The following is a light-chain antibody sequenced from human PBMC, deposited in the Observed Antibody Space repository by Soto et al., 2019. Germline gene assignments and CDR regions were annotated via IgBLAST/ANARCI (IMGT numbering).Light chain of an antibody. V-gene: IGLV2-14*01. Sequence: QSALTQPAPMSGSPGQSITISCTGTSSDIGNYNYVSWYQQHPGKAPKLLIYEVNNRPSGVSNRFSGSKSGNTASLTVSGLQTEDEADYFCSSYKGGNSLIFGGGTKLTVL. CDR1: SSDIGNYNY. J-gene: IGLJ2*01. CDR3: SSYKGGNSLI. CDR2: EVN.